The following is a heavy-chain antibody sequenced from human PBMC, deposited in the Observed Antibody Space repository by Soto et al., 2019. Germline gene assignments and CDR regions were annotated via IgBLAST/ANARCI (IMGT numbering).Heavy chain of an antibody. J-gene: IGHJ4*02. Sequence: QVQLVESGGGVVQPGRSLRLSCAASGFTFSSYAMHWVRQAPGKGLEWVAVISYDGSNKYYADSVKGRFTISRDNSKNTLDLEMNSLRAEDTAVYYCARGGGYSSGWYRGVFDYWGQGTLVTVSS. CDR1: GFTFSSYA. V-gene: IGHV3-30-3*01. CDR2: ISYDGSNK. CDR3: ARGGGYSSGWYRGVFDY. D-gene: IGHD6-19*01.